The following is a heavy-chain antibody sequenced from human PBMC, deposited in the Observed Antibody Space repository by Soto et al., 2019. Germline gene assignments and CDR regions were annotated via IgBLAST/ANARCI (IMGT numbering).Heavy chain of an antibody. CDR1: GGTFSSYA. V-gene: IGHV1-69*06. CDR2: IIPIFGTA. D-gene: IGHD1-7*01. J-gene: IGHJ5*02. Sequence: SVKVSCKASGGTFSSYAISWERQAPGQGLEWMGGIIPIFGTANYAQKFQGRVTITADKSTSTAYMELSSLRSEDTAVYYCARQTGTHPSDPWGQGTLVAVSS. CDR3: ARQTGTHPSDP.